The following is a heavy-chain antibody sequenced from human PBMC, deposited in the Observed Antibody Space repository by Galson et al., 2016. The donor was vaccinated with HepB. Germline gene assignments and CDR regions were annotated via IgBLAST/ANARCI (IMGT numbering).Heavy chain of an antibody. J-gene: IGHJ4*02. CDR2: IYWDDDK. CDR3: AHKEGAARRVRGFDF. Sequence: PALVKPTQTLTLTCSFSGFSLTASGVGVGWIRQPPGKALEWLALIYWDDDKRYSPSLKSRLTITKDTSKNQVVLTMTNVDPVDTATYYCAHKEGAARRVRGFDFWGQGTLVTVSS. V-gene: IGHV2-5*02. D-gene: IGHD6-6*01. CDR1: GFSLTASGVG.